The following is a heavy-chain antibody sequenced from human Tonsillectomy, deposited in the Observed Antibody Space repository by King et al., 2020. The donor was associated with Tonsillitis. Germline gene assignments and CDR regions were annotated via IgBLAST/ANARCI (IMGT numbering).Heavy chain of an antibody. CDR2: ISGSGGGS. V-gene: IGHV3-23*04. CDR1: GFTFSTYA. Sequence: VQLVESGGGLVQPGGSLRLSCAVSGFTFSTYAMSWVRQAPGKGLEWVSSISGSGGGSYYADSVQGRFTISSEKSKNTLYLQMNSLRAEDTAVYYCSGMLTRGYYSFFYMDVWGKGTTVTVSS. CDR3: SGMLTRGYYSFFYMDV. J-gene: IGHJ6*03. D-gene: IGHD4/OR15-4a*01.